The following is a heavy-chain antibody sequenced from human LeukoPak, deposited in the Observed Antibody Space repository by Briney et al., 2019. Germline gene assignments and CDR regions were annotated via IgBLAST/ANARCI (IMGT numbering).Heavy chain of an antibody. D-gene: IGHD3-16*01. CDR2: INPNSGGT. CDR1: GYTFTGYY. CDR3: ARGYEYGWFDP. V-gene: IGHV1-2*02. J-gene: IGHJ5*02. Sequence: GASVKVSCKASGYTFTGYYMHWVRQAPGQGLEWMGWINPNSGGTNYAQKFQGRVTVTWDTSTATAYMELNRLTSDDTAVYYCARGYEYGWFDPWGQGTLVTVSS.